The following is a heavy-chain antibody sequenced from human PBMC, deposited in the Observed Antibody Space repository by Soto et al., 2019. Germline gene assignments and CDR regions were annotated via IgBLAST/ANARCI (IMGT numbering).Heavy chain of an antibody. Sequence: SETLSLTCTVSGGSISSYYWSWIRQPPGKGLEWIGYIYYSGSTNYNPSLKSRVTISVDTSKNQFSLKLSSVTAADTAVYYCARQVDIVVVPAAIERGWFDPWGQGTLVTVSS. CDR3: ARQVDIVVVPAAIERGWFDP. CDR1: GGSISSYY. D-gene: IGHD2-2*03. J-gene: IGHJ5*02. V-gene: IGHV4-59*08. CDR2: IYYSGST.